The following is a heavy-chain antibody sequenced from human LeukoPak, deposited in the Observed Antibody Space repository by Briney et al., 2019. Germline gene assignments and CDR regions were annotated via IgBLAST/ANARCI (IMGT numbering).Heavy chain of an antibody. Sequence: ALVKVSCKASGNTFSNYGFSWVRQAPGQGLEWMGWINANSGNTDYAQNFQGRVTLTTDTSTNVAYMELRSLTSDDTAVYYCARDVGVTRFDPWGQGTLVTVSS. CDR3: ARDVGVTRFDP. D-gene: IGHD3-22*01. CDR2: INANSGNT. J-gene: IGHJ5*02. V-gene: IGHV1-18*01. CDR1: GNTFSNYG.